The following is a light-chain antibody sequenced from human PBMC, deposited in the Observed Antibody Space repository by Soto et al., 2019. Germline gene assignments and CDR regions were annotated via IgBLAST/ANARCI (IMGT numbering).Light chain of an antibody. CDR2: AAS. CDR1: QSISGY. CDR3: QQYNNWPLT. J-gene: IGKJ5*01. Sequence: DIQMTQSPSALSASVGDRVTITCRASQSISGYLTWFQQKPGKAPKLLIYAASSLHSGVPSRFSGSGSGTEFTLTISSLQSEDFAVYYCQQYNNWPLTFGQGTRLEIK. V-gene: IGKV1-39*01.